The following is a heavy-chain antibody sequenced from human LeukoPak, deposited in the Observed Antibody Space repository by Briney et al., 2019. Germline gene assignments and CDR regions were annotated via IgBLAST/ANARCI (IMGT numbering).Heavy chain of an antibody. V-gene: IGHV4-34*01. Sequence: PSETLSLICAVYGGSFSGYYWSWIRQPPGKGLEWIGEINHSGSTNCNPSLKSRVTMSVDTSKNQFSVKLSSVTAADTAVYYCARGGSCSSTTCYVSDAFDIWGQGTMVTVSS. CDR1: GGSFSGYY. J-gene: IGHJ3*02. CDR2: INHSGST. CDR3: ARGGSCSSTTCYVSDAFDI. D-gene: IGHD2-2*01.